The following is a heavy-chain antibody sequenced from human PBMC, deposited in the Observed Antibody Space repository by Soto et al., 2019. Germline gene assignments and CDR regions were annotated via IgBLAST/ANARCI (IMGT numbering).Heavy chain of an antibody. J-gene: IGHJ6*02. Sequence: GESLTISCKGSGYSVTGYWICWVRQMPGKGLEWMGIIYPGDSDTRYSPSFQGQVTISADKSISTAYLQWSSLKASDTAMYYCARLLLGSCSGGSCYQRGYYYYGMDVWGQGTTVTVSS. D-gene: IGHD2-15*01. V-gene: IGHV5-51*01. CDR2: IYPGDSDT. CDR3: ARLLLGSCSGGSCYQRGYYYYGMDV. CDR1: GYSVTGYW.